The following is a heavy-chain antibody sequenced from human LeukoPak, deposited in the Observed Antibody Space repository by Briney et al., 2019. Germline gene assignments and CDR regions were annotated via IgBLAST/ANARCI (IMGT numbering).Heavy chain of an antibody. CDR1: GGSISSSSYY. CDR3: ARLNRIAVASTFHDY. D-gene: IGHD6-19*01. V-gene: IGHV4-39*01. J-gene: IGHJ4*02. Sequence: KPSETLSLTCTVSGGSISSSSYYWGWIRQPPGKGLEWIGSIYYSGSTYYNPSLKSRVTISVDTSKNQFSLKLSSVTAADTAVYYCARLNRIAVASTFHDYWGQGTLVTVSS. CDR2: IYYSGST.